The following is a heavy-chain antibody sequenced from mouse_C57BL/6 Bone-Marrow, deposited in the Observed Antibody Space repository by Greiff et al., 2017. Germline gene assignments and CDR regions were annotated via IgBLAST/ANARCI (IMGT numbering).Heavy chain of an antibody. Sequence: VQLQQSGPELVKPGASVKISCKASGYTFTDYYMNWVKQSHGKSLEWIGDINPNNGGTSYNQKFKGKATLTVDKSSSTAYMELRSLTSEDSAVYYCARAPTGTGGWFAYWGQGTRVTVSA. CDR1: GYTFTDYY. CDR3: ARAPTGTGGWFAY. D-gene: IGHD4-1*01. CDR2: INPNNGGT. V-gene: IGHV1-26*01. J-gene: IGHJ3*01.